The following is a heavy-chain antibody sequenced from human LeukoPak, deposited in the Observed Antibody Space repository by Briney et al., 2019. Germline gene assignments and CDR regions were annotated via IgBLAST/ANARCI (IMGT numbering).Heavy chain of an antibody. V-gene: IGHV3-74*01. CDR3: AGVLPTISALG. CDR2: INSDGSST. D-gene: IGHD2-2*02. Sequence: GGSLRLSCAASGFTFSSYWMYWVRQAPGKGLVWVSRINSDGSSTIYADSVKGRFAISRDNAKNTLYLQMNSLRAEDTAVYYCAGVLPTISALGWGQGTLVTVSS. CDR1: GFTFSSYW. J-gene: IGHJ4*02.